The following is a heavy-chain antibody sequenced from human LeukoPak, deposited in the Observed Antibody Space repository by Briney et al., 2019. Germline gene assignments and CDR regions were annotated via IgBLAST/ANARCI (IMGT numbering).Heavy chain of an antibody. CDR2: IYTSGST. J-gene: IGHJ5*02. CDR1: GGSISSYY. D-gene: IGHD6-25*01. V-gene: IGHV4-4*07. CDR3: ASYSSEGFDP. Sequence: SKSLSLTCTVSGGSISSYYWSWIRQPAGKGLEWIGRIYTSGSTNYNPSLKSRVTMSVDTSKNQFSVKLSSVTAADTAVYYCASYSSEGFDPWGQGTLVTVSS.